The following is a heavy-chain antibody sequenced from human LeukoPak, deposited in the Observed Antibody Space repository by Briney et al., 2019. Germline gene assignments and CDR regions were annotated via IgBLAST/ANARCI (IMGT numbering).Heavy chain of an antibody. CDR1: GFTFSDYY. CDR3: ARESGLLGDY. CDR2: ISSSSSYT. D-gene: IGHD3-22*01. V-gene: IGHV3-11*05. Sequence: GGSLRLSCAASGFTFSDYYMSWIRQAPGKGLEWVSYISSSSSYTNYADSVKGRFTISRHNSKNTLYLQMNSLRAEDTAMYYCARESGLLGDYWGQGTLVTVSS. J-gene: IGHJ4*02.